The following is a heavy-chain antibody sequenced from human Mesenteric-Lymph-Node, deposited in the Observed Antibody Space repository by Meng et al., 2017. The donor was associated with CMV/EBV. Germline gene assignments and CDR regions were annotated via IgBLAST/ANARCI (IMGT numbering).Heavy chain of an antibody. CDR2: INHSGST. CDR1: GGSFSGYY. V-gene: IGHV4-34*01. Sequence: SETLSLTCAVYGGSFSGYYWSWIRQPPGKGLEWIGEINHSGSTNYNPSLKSRVTISVDTPKNQFSLKLSSVTAADTAVYYCARAAYCSSTSCRRGWFDPWGQGTLVTVSS. J-gene: IGHJ5*02. CDR3: ARAAYCSSTSCRRGWFDP. D-gene: IGHD2-2*01.